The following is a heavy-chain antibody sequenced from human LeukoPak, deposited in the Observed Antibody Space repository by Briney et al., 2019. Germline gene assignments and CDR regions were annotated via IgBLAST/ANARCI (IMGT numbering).Heavy chain of an antibody. V-gene: IGHV4-59*01. CDR2: IYYSRNT. Sequence: PSETLSLTCTLSVGSLSRYFGSWIRQSPGEEREWVGYIYYSRNTIYNTSLKSLVTISVDTSKNHFSLRLSSVTAADTAFYYCARAQIKSGNYYDILAGILYYFDYWGQGTLVTVSS. CDR1: VGSLSRYF. D-gene: IGHD3-9*01. CDR3: ARAQIKSGNYYDILAGILYYFDY. J-gene: IGHJ4*02.